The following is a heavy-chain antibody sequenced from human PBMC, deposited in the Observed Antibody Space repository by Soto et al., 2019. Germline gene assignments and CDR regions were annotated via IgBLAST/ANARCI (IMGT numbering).Heavy chain of an antibody. CDR3: ARELQGLYYFDY. CDR2: INGGNGNT. V-gene: IGHV1-3*01. J-gene: IGHJ4*02. CDR1: EYTFTSYT. Sequence: QVQVLRSGAEVKKPGASVKVSCKASEYTFTSYTMHWVRQAPGQRLEWMGWINGGNGNTKYSQKFQGRVTITRDTSASTAYMELSSLRSDDTAVYYCARELQGLYYFDYWGQGTLVTVSS. D-gene: IGHD4-4*01.